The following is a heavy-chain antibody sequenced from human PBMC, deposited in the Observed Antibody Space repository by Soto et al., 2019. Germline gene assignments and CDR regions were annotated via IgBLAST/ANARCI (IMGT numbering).Heavy chain of an antibody. CDR3: AKPLSSGRLYYYGMDV. D-gene: IGHD3-10*02. Sequence: GGSLRLSCAASGFTFSSYAMSWVRQAPGKGLEWVSAISGSGGSTYYADSVKGRFTISGDNSKNTLYLQMNSLRAEDTAVYYCAKPLSSGRLYYYGMDVWGQGTTVTVSS. J-gene: IGHJ6*02. CDR2: ISGSGGST. V-gene: IGHV3-23*01. CDR1: GFTFSSYA.